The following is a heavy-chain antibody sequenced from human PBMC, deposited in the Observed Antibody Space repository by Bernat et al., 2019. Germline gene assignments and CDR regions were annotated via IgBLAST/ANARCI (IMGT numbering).Heavy chain of an antibody. CDR2: IWYDGSNK. J-gene: IGHJ4*02. V-gene: IGHV3-33*01. CDR3: AREMGSSSWGFDY. D-gene: IGHD6-13*01. CDR1: GFTFSSYG. Sequence: QVQLVESGGGVVQPGRSLRLSCAASGFTFSSYGMHWVRQAPGKGLEWVAVIWYDGSNKYYADSVKGRFTISRDNSKNTLYLQMNSLRAEDTAVYYCAREMGSSSWGFDYWGQGTLVTVSS.